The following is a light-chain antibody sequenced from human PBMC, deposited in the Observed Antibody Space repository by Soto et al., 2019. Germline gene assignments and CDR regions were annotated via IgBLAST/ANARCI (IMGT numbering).Light chain of an antibody. CDR1: QTVSNNS. CDR3: QHYATWPLT. V-gene: IGKV3-20*01. J-gene: IGKJ4*01. Sequence: EVVLTQSPGTLSLSPGESATLSCRASQTVSNNSLAWYQQKPGQAPRLLIYHASSRSPVIPDRFSGSGSGTDFTLTINSLQYEDFAVYYCQHYATWPLTFGGGTKVESK. CDR2: HAS.